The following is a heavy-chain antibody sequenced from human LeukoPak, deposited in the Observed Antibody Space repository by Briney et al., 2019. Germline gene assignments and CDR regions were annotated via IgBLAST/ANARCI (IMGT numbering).Heavy chain of an antibody. V-gene: IGHV1-69*05. D-gene: IGHD3-3*01. CDR1: GGTFSSYA. CDR2: IIPIFGTA. Sequence: SVKVSCKASGGTFSSYAISWVRQAPGQGLEWMGGIIPIFGTANYAQKLQGRVTMTTDTSTSTAYMELRSLRSDDTAVYYCARERITIFGVVKGRDAFDIWGQGTMVTVSS. CDR3: ARERITIFGVVKGRDAFDI. J-gene: IGHJ3*02.